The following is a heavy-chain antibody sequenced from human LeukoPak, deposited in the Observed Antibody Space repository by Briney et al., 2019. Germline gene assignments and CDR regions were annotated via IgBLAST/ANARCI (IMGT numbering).Heavy chain of an antibody. CDR2: ISWNSGSI. Sequence: GGSLRLSCAASGFTFDDYAMHWVRQAPGKGLEWVSGISWNSGSIGYADSVKGRFTISRDNSKNTLYLQMNSLRAEDTAVYYCAKSRLLWFGELYDYWGQGTLVTVSS. D-gene: IGHD3-10*01. CDR1: GFTFDDYA. CDR3: AKSRLLWFGELYDY. V-gene: IGHV3-9*01. J-gene: IGHJ4*02.